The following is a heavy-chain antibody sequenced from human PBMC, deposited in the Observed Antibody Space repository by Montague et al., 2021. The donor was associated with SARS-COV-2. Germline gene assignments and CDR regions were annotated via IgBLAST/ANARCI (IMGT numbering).Heavy chain of an antibody. D-gene: IGHD6-13*01. CDR2: ISRSGSII. CDR1: GFTFSSYE. CDR3: AREYIEAAGHGNDY. J-gene: IGHJ4*02. V-gene: IGHV3-48*03. Sequence: YLRLSCAASGFTFSSYEMNWVRQAPGKGLEWVSYISRSGSIIYYADSVKGRFTISRDNAKNSLYLQMNSLRAEDTAVYYCAREYIEAAGHGNDYWDQGTLVTVSS.